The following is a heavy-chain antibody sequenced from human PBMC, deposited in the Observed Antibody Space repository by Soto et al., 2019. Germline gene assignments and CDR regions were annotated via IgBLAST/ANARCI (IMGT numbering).Heavy chain of an antibody. CDR1: GFRFATYG. CDR3: ARDIRGRTNYFDP. J-gene: IGHJ5*02. D-gene: IGHD1-7*01. CDR2: IWYDGSKK. Sequence: QVQLVESGGGVVQPGRSLRLSCAGTGFRFATYGLHWVRQAPGKGLEWVAVIWYDGSKKYYADSVKGRFIISRDDSRSALYLQMNSLRAEDTAVYYCARDIRGRTNYFDPWGEGTLVTVSS. V-gene: IGHV3-33*01.